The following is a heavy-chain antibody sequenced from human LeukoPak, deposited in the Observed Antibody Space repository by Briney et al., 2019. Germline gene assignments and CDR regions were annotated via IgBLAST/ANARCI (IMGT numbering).Heavy chain of an antibody. CDR3: ARAHSSSSGDWFDP. CDR1: GGSISSGGYY. J-gene: IGHJ5*02. CDR2: IYYSGST. Sequence: SETLSLTCTVSGGSISSGGYYWSRIRQHPGKGLEWIGYIYYSGSTYYNPSLKSRVTISVDTSKNQFSLKLSSVTAADTAVYYCARAHSSSSGDWFDPWGQGTLVTVSS. D-gene: IGHD6-6*01. V-gene: IGHV4-31*03.